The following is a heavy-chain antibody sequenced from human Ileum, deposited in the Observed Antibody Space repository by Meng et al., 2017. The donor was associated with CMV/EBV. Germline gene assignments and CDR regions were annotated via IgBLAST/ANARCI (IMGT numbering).Heavy chain of an antibody. CDR2: TKPDGSRK. D-gene: IGHD6-19*01. CDR1: GFTFSSHW. CDR3: ARGIIGVSGIDY. V-gene: IGHV3-7*01. J-gene: IGHJ4*02. Sequence: GEPLKISCAASGFTFSSHWMNWVRQAPGKGLEWVANTKPDGSRKYYVDSVKGRFTVSRENAKNSLFLQMNSLRDEDTAVYYCARGIIGVSGIDYWGQGALVTVSS.